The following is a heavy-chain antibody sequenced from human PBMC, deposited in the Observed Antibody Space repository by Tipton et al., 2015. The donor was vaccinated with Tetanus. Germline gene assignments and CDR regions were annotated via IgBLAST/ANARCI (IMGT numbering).Heavy chain of an antibody. D-gene: IGHD4-17*01. J-gene: IGHJ4*02. CDR2: ISSRGST. V-gene: IGHV4-31*03. CDR3: ARWETVTTKIHY. CDR1: GGSVSSGAYC. Sequence: TLSLTCTVSGGSVSSGAYCWSWIRQHPGKGLESIGCISSRGSTYYNPSLTSRVSISVDTSKNQFSLNLSSVTAADTAVYYCARWETVTTKIHYWGQGTLVTVSS.